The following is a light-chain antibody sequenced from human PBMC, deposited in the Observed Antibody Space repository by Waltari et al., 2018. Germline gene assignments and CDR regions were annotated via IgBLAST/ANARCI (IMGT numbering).Light chain of an antibody. Sequence: QSALTQPASVSGSPGQSITISCTGTSSDVGGYNSVPWYQAHPGQAPKVIIYDVSDRPSVISERFSGSKSGNTASLTISGLQAEDEADYYCSSQSSDNVVLFGGGTKLTVL. CDR3: SSQSSDNVVL. CDR1: SSDVGGYNS. CDR2: DVS. J-gene: IGLJ2*01. V-gene: IGLV2-14*03.